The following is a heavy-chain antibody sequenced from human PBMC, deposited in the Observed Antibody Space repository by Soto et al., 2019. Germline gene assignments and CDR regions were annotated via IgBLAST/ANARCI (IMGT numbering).Heavy chain of an antibody. J-gene: IGHJ4*02. V-gene: IGHV4-30-4*01. D-gene: IGHD5-18*01. CDR2: VYYSGST. CDR3: ARGGYSYGHDY. Sequence: PSETLSLTCTVSGGSISSGDYYWSWIRQPPGKGLEWIGYVYYSGSTYYNPSLKSRVTISVDTSKNQFSLKLSSVTAADTAVYYCARGGYSYGHDYWGQGTLVTVSS. CDR1: GGSISSGDYY.